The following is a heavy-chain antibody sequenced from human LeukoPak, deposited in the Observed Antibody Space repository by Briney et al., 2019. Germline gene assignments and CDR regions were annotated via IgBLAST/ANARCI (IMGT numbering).Heavy chain of an antibody. Sequence: TGGSLRLSCAASGFTFSSYAMSWVRQAPGKGLEWVSAISGSGGSTYHADSVKGRFTISRDNSKNTLYLQMNSLRAEDTAVYYCAKEGQQLVDLFFDYWGQGTLVTVSS. J-gene: IGHJ4*02. CDR2: ISGSGGST. CDR3: AKEGQQLVDLFFDY. D-gene: IGHD6-6*01. CDR1: GFTFSSYA. V-gene: IGHV3-23*01.